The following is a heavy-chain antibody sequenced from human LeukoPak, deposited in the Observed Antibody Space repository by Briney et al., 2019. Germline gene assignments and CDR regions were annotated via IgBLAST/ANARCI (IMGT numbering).Heavy chain of an antibody. Sequence: PGGSLRLSCAASGFTFGSYAMHWVRQAPGKGLEWVAVISYDGSNKYYADSVKGRFTISRDNSKNTLYLQMNSLRAEDTAVYYCASLYGSGSYSTPDYFDYWGQGTLVTVSS. CDR3: ASLYGSGSYSTPDYFDY. CDR1: GFTFGSYA. CDR2: ISYDGSNK. V-gene: IGHV3-30*04. D-gene: IGHD3-10*01. J-gene: IGHJ4*02.